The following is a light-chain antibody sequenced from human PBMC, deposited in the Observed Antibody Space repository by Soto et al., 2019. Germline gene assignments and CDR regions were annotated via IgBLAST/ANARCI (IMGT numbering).Light chain of an antibody. CDR2: DIN. CDR1: SSNIGSNT. V-gene: IGLV1-44*01. J-gene: IGLJ1*01. Sequence: QSVLTQPPSASGTPGQRVTISCSGSSSNIGSNTVNWYQQLPGTAPKLMIYDINNRPSGVSKRFSGSKSGNTASLTISGLQAEDEADYYCVSYTARSSDVFGTGTQLTVL. CDR3: VSYTARSSDV.